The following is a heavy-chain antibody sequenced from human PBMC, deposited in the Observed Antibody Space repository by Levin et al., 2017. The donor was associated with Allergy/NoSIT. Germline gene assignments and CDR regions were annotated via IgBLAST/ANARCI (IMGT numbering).Heavy chain of an antibody. D-gene: IGHD3-3*01. J-gene: IGHJ3*02. Sequence: SETLSLTCAVYGGSFSGYYWSWIRQPPGKGLEWIGEINHSGSTNYNPSLKSRVTISVDTSKNQFSLKLSSVTAADTAVYYCARAVYYDFWSGYCDAFDIWGQGTMVTVSS. CDR2: INHSGST. CDR3: ARAVYYDFWSGYCDAFDI. CDR1: GGSFSGYY. V-gene: IGHV4-34*01.